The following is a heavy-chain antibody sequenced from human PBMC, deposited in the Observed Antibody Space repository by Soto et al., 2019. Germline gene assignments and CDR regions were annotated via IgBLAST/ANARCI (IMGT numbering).Heavy chain of an antibody. D-gene: IGHD3-10*01. Sequence: ASVKVSCKASGYTFTGYYMHWVRQAPGQGLAWMGWLNHTSGGTKYAEKFQGWVTMTRDTSISTAYMELSRLRSDDTAVYYCAREGAEGVTITMVRGVIVYYYYGMDVWGQGTTVTVSS. J-gene: IGHJ6*02. CDR3: AREGAEGVTITMVRGVIVYYYYGMDV. CDR2: LNHTSGGT. CDR1: GYTFTGYY. V-gene: IGHV1-2*04.